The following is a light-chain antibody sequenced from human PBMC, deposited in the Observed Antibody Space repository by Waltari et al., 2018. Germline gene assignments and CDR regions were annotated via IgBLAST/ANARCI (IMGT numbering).Light chain of an antibody. V-gene: IGKV3D-20*01. CDR3: QQYGGSPT. Sequence: EIVLTQSPATLSLSPGERVTLACGASESIASNYFAWYQHRPGLPPRLLIHDTSMRATGIPDRFSGAGSGTDFTLTISRLEPEDFAVYYCQQYGGSPTFGQGTKVEIK. J-gene: IGKJ1*01. CDR1: ESIASNY. CDR2: DTS.